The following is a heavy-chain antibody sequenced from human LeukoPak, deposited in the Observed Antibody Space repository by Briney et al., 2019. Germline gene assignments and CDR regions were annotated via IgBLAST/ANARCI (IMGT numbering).Heavy chain of an antibody. CDR2: ISSSGSTI. J-gene: IGHJ4*02. CDR3: AKSGAAAGTSDY. V-gene: IGHV3-48*03. D-gene: IGHD6-13*01. CDR1: GFTFSSYE. Sequence: GGSLRLSCAASGFTFSSYEMNWVRQAPGKGLEGVSYISSSGSTIYYADSVKGRFTISRDNAKNSLYLQMNSLRAEDTAVYYCAKSGAAAGTSDYWGQGTLVTVSS.